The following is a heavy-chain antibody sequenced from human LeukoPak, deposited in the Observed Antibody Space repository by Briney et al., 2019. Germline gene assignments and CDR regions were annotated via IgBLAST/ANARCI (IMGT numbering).Heavy chain of an antibody. CDR1: GYTLATHD. Sequence: GSVMVSCKASGYTLATHDINWVRQATGQGLEWMGWMNPNNGNTGSGQKFQGRLTMTRDTSINTAYMELSSLRSDDTAVYFCARGRRQRAATDKEYNYYYVMDVWGLGTTVTVSS. D-gene: IGHD3-22*01. CDR2: MNPNNGNT. J-gene: IGHJ6*02. CDR3: ARGRRQRAATDKEYNYYYVMDV. V-gene: IGHV1-8*01.